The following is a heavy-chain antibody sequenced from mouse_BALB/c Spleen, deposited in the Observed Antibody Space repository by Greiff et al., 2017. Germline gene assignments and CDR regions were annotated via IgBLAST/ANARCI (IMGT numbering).Heavy chain of an antibody. J-gene: IGHJ1*01. V-gene: IGHV1-61*01. CDR1: GYTFTSYW. CDR2: IDPSDSET. D-gene: IGHD1-1*01. CDR3: ARVASNYYGSSPYWYFDV. Sequence: QVQLQQPGAELVRPGASVKLSCKASGYTFTSYWMNWVKQRPGQGLEWIGMIDPSDSETHYNQKFKDKATLTADKSSSTAYMQLSSLTSEDSAVYYCARVASNYYGSSPYWYFDVWGAGTTVTVSS.